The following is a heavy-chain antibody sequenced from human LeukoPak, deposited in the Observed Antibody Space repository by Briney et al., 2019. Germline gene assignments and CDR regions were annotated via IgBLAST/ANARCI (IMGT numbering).Heavy chain of an antibody. Sequence: GGSLRLSCAASGFPFSSSWMNWVRQAPGKGLEWVASMKPDGSQTYYLDSVEGRFTISRDIAKNSLYLQMNSLRAEDTAVYYCARGHLYKAFDYWGQGTLVTVAS. CDR3: ARGHLYKAFDY. CDR1: GFPFSSSW. CDR2: MKPDGSQT. J-gene: IGHJ4*02. V-gene: IGHV3-7*01. D-gene: IGHD3-16*01.